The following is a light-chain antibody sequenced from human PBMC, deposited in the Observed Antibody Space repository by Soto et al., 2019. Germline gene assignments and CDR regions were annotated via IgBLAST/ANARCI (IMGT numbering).Light chain of an antibody. CDR3: QQYNSYST. Sequence: DIQMTQSPSSLSASVGDTVTVTCRASHSISSYLSWCQQKSGKAPKLLIYAVASLESGVPSRFSGSGSGTEFTLTISSLQPDDFATYYCQQYNSYSTFGQGTKVDI. V-gene: IGKV1-5*01. J-gene: IGKJ1*01. CDR1: HSISSY. CDR2: AVA.